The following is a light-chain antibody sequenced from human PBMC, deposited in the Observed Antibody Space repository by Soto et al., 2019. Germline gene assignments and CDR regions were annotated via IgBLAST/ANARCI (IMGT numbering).Light chain of an antibody. V-gene: IGKV1-5*01. CDR2: DAS. CDR1: QSISSW. CDR3: QQYNSYSEYT. J-gene: IGKJ2*01. Sequence: DIQMTQSPSTLSASVGDRVTITCRASQSISSWLAWYQQKPGKAPQLLIYDASTLQSGVPSRFSGSGSGTQFSLTISSLQPDDFATYYCQQYNSYSEYTFGQGTKLEIK.